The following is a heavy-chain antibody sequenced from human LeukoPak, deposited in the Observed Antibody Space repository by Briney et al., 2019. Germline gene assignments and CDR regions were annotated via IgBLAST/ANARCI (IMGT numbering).Heavy chain of an antibody. V-gene: IGHV3-21*01. CDR1: GFTFSSYS. Sequence: GGPLRLSCAASGFTFSSYSMNWVRQAPGKGLEWVSSISSSSSYIYYADSVKGRFTISRDNAKNSLYLQMNSLRAEDTAVYYCARDHIAVAGENFDYWGQGTLVTVSS. D-gene: IGHD6-19*01. CDR3: ARDHIAVAGENFDY. J-gene: IGHJ4*02. CDR2: ISSSSSYI.